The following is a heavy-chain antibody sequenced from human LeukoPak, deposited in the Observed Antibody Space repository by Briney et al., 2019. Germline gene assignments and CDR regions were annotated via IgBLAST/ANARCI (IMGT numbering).Heavy chain of an antibody. CDR2: IYYSGST. D-gene: IGHD6-13*01. Sequence: SWXRQHPGKGLEWIGYIYYSGSTYYNPSLKSRVTISVDTSKNQFSLKLSSVTAADTAVYYCASRSSSWPYFDYWGQGTLVTVSS. V-gene: IGHV4-31*02. CDR3: ASRSSSWPYFDY. J-gene: IGHJ4*02.